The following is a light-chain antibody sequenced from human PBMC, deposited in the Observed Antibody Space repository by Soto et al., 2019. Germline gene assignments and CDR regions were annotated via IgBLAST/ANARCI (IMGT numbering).Light chain of an antibody. CDR2: SNY. CDR1: SSNIGSHT. CDR3: AAWGGRRRGWV. J-gene: IGLJ3*02. V-gene: IGLV1-44*01. Sequence: QSVLTQPPSASGTPGQRITISCSGSSSNIGSHTLNWYQQLPGTAPILLIYSNYQRPSGVPDRFSGSKTGSSGSLAISGLQSEGEAEYYCAAWGGRRRGWVFGGGTKLTGL.